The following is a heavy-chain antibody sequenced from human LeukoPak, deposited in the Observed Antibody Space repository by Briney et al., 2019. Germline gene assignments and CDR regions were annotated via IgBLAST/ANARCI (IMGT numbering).Heavy chain of an antibody. V-gene: IGHV3-23*01. CDR1: GFTFSSYA. CDR2: ISGSGGST. CDR3: AKDIALILRSHDAFDI. D-gene: IGHD2-8*01. J-gene: IGHJ3*02. Sequence: PGGSLRLSCAASGFTFSSYAMSWVRQAPGKGLEWVSAISGSGGSTYYADSVKGRFTISRDNSKNTLYLQMNSLRAEDTAVYYCAKDIALILRSHDAFDIWGQGTMVTVSS.